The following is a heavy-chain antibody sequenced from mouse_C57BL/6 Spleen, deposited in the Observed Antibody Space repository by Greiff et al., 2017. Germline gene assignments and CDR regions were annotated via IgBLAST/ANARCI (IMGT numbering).Heavy chain of an antibody. CDR2: IDPSDSET. V-gene: IGHV1-52*01. Sequence: QLQQPGAELVRPGSSVKLSCKASGYTFTSYWMHWVKQRPIQGLEWIGNIDPSDSETHYNQKFKDKATLTVDKSSSTAYMQLSSLTSEDSAVYYCARDFYYYGSSLYYFDYWGQGTTLTVSS. CDR3: ARDFYYYGSSLYYFDY. CDR1: GYTFTSYW. D-gene: IGHD1-1*01. J-gene: IGHJ2*01.